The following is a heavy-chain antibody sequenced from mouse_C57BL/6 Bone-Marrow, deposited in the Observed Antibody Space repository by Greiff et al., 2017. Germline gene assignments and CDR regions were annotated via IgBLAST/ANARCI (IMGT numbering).Heavy chain of an antibody. CDR3: ARGILRLAY. V-gene: IGHV1-81*01. D-gene: IGHD1-1*01. J-gene: IGHJ3*01. Sequence: QVQLQQPGAELVKPGASVKLSCKASGYTFTSYGISWVKQRTGQGLEWIGEIFPRSGNTYYNEKFKGKATLTADKSSSTAYMELRSLTSEDSAVYFCARGILRLAYWGQGTLVTVSA. CDR2: IFPRSGNT. CDR1: GYTFTSYG.